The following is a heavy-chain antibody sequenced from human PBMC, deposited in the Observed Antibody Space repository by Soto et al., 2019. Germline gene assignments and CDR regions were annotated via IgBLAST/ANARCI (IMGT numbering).Heavy chain of an antibody. V-gene: IGHV1-18*01. CDR3: ARVRGYCSGGSCYFDY. Sequence: GASVKVSCKASGYTFTSYGISWVRQAPGQGLEWMGWISTYNGNTHYAQKLQGRVTMTTDTSTSTVYMELRSLRSDDTAVYYCARVRGYCSGGSCYFDYWGQGTLVTVSS. J-gene: IGHJ4*02. CDR1: GYTFTSYG. CDR2: ISTYNGNT. D-gene: IGHD2-15*01.